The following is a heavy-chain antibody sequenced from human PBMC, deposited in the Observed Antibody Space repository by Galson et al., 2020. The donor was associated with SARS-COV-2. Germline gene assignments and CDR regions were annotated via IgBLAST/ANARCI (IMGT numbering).Heavy chain of an antibody. D-gene: IGHD1-1*01. V-gene: IGHV3-30*01. J-gene: IGHJ3*02. CDR3: AREMLPYNWNGDAFDI. CDR1: GFTFSSYA. Sequence: GESLKISCAASGFTFSSYAMHWVRQAPGKGLEWVAVISYDGSNKYYADSVKGRFTISRDNSKNTLYLQMNSLRAEDTAVYYCAREMLPYNWNGDAFDIWGQGTMVTVSS. CDR2: ISYDGSNK.